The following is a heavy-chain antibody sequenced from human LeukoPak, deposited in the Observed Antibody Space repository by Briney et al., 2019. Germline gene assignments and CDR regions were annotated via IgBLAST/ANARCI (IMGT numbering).Heavy chain of an antibody. V-gene: IGHV5-10-1*01. D-gene: IGHD4-17*01. Sequence: GESLTIPCQASGYSFSNYWISWVRQMPGKGLEWMGRIDPRDSYTKYSPSFEGHVTISVDKSSTTAFLQWNSLKASDSAVYYCATGASKVTTDFANYWGQGTQVAVSS. CDR2: IDPRDSYT. J-gene: IGHJ4*02. CDR3: ATGASKVTTDFANY. CDR1: GYSFSNYW.